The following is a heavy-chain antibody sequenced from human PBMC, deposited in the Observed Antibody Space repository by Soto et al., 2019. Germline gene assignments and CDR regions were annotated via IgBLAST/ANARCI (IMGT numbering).Heavy chain of an antibody. V-gene: IGHV3-11*01. CDR1: GFTFSDFY. Sequence: PGGSLRLSCAASGFTFSDFYMSWIRQAPGKGLEWISYISSGSTNIFYADSVKGRFTVSRDNAKNSVYLQMDSLRAEDTAVYYCARDRSAAGSDYWGQGTLVTVSS. J-gene: IGHJ4*02. D-gene: IGHD1-26*01. CDR3: ARDRSAAGSDY. CDR2: ISSGSTNI.